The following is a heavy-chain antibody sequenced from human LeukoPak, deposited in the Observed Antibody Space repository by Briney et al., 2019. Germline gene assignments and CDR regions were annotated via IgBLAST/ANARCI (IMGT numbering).Heavy chain of an antibody. CDR1: GYTFTSYG. V-gene: IGHV1-18*01. CDR2: ISAYNGNT. J-gene: IGHJ4*02. CDR3: ARAWDYGDPTSTFDY. Sequence: ASVKVSCKASGYTFTSYGISWVRQAPGQGLEWMGWISAYNGNTNYAQKLQGRVTMTTDTSTSTAYMELRSLRSDDTAAYYCARAWDYGDPTSTFDYWGQGTLVTVSS. D-gene: IGHD4-17*01.